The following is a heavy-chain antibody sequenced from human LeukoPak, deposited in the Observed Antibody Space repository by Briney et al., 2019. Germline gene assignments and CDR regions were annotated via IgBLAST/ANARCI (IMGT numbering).Heavy chain of an antibody. Sequence: GGSLRLSCAASGFTFSRYWMHWVRQAPGKGLVWVSRINTDGSSTSYADSVKGRFTISRDNAKNTLYLQMNSLRAEDTAVYYCARDFTPIDSSGYYYGDNFDNWGQGTRVTVSS. CDR1: GFTFSRYW. D-gene: IGHD3-22*01. CDR2: INTDGSST. J-gene: IGHJ4*02. V-gene: IGHV3-74*01. CDR3: ARDFTPIDSSGYYYGDNFDN.